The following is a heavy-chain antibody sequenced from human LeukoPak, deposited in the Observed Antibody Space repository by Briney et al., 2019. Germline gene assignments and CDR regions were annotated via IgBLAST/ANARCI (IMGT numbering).Heavy chain of an antibody. Sequence: ALVKVSCKASGYTFTSYDINWVRQATGEGLEWMGWMNPNSGNTGYAQKFQGRVTMTRNTSISTAYMELSSLRSEDTAVYYCAREAGNMVVTNTGAFDIWGQGTMVTVSS. V-gene: IGHV1-8*01. CDR3: AREAGNMVVTNTGAFDI. CDR2: MNPNSGNT. CDR1: GYTFTSYD. J-gene: IGHJ3*02. D-gene: IGHD4/OR15-4a*01.